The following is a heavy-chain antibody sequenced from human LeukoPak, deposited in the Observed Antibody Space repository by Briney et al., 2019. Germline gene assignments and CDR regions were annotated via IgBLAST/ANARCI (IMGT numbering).Heavy chain of an antibody. V-gene: IGHV3-48*01. J-gene: IGHJ4*02. Sequence: GGSLRLSCAASGFTFSSYSMNWVRQAPGTGLEWVSYISGSSSAIYYADSVKGRFTISRDNAKNSLYLQMNSLRAEDTAAYYCARGLCGGDCYSDWGQGTLVTVSS. CDR1: GFTFSSYS. CDR3: ARGLCGGDCYSD. D-gene: IGHD2-21*02. CDR2: ISGSSSAI.